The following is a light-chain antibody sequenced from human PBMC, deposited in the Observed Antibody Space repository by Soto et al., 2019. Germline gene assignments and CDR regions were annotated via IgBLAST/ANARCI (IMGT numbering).Light chain of an antibody. CDR1: QNINTY. V-gene: IGKV1-39*01. CDR2: DAA. Sequence: DIQMTQSPYSLSAAVGDRVTIACRASQNINTYLNWYQQKPGKAPKLLIFDAASLQSGVPSRFSVGGSRTDFSLTNTGLQPEDFATYCGQQTSSAPFTLGPGTNVDI. J-gene: IGKJ3*01. CDR3: QQTSSAPFT.